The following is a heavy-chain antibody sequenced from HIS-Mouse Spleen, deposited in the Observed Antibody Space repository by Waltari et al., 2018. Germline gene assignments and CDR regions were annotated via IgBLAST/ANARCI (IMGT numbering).Heavy chain of an antibody. CDR3: ARGRRRAYCGGDCYPYYFDY. CDR2: INPNSGNT. D-gene: IGHD2-21*02. Sequence: QVQLVQSGAEVKKPGASVKVSCKASGNTFTSYDITWVRQATGQGLEWMGWINPNSGNTGYAQKFQGRVTMTRNTSISTAYMELSSLRSEDTAVYYCARGRRRAYCGGDCYPYYFDYWGQGTLVTVSS. CDR1: GNTFTSYD. J-gene: IGHJ4*02. V-gene: IGHV1-8*01.